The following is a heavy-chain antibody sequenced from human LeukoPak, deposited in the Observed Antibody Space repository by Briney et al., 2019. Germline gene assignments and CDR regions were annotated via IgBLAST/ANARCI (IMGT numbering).Heavy chain of an antibody. Sequence: GGSLRLSCAASGFTFSNDWMNWVRQAPGKGLEWVGRIKSKTDGGTTDYAAPVKGRFTISRDDSKNTLYLQMNSLKTEDTAVYYCARDMVRGAFDIWGQGTMVTVSS. V-gene: IGHV3-15*01. CDR1: GFTFSNDW. J-gene: IGHJ3*02. D-gene: IGHD3-10*01. CDR2: IKSKTDGGTT. CDR3: ARDMVRGAFDI.